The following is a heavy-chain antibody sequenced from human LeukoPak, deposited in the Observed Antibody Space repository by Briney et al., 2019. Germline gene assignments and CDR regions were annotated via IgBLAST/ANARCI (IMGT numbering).Heavy chain of an antibody. D-gene: IGHD2-2*01. CDR3: ARDDDMACSSTSCYQAFDI. Sequence: SETLSLTCTVSGGSISSYYWSWIRQPAGKGLEWIGRIYTSGSTNYNPSLKSRVTMSVDTSKNQFSLKLSSVTAADTAVYYCARDDDMACSSTSCYQAFDIWGQGTMVTVSS. V-gene: IGHV4-4*07. CDR1: GGSISSYY. J-gene: IGHJ3*02. CDR2: IYTSGST.